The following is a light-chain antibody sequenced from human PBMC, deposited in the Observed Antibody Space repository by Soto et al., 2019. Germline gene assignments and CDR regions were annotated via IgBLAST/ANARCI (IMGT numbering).Light chain of an antibody. Sequence: DIVMAQSPLSLPVTPGEPASISCRSSRNLMHTIGYNYLDWYLQRPGQFPPLLIYLGSNRASGLPDRFSGSGSGTDFILRISRVEAEDDGVYYCMQTLHIPTFGKGTRWIS. CDR2: LGS. CDR3: MQTLHIPT. J-gene: IGKJ1*01. V-gene: IGKV2-28*01. CDR1: RNLMHTIGYNY.